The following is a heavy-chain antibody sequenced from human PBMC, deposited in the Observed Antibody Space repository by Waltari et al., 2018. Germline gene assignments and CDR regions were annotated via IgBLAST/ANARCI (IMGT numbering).Heavy chain of an antibody. J-gene: IGHJ6*03. D-gene: IGHD3-22*01. CDR1: GFTVSSNY. CDR2: IYSGGST. CDR3: ARANSGYISYYYMDV. V-gene: IGHV3-53*02. Sequence: EVQLVETGGGLIQPGGSLRLSCAASGFTVSSNYMSWVRQAPGKGLGCVSVIYSGGSTYYADSVKVRFTISRDNSKNTLYLQMNSLRAEDTAVYYCARANSGYISYYYMDVWGKGTTVTVSS.